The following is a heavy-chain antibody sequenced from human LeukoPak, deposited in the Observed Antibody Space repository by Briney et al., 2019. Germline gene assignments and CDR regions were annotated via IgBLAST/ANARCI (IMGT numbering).Heavy chain of an antibody. CDR1: GFTFSSYT. J-gene: IGHJ4*02. Sequence: GGSLRLSCAASGFTFSSYTMNWVRQAPGKVLEWVSSIISSGSYIYYADSVKGRFTISRDNAKNSLSLQLNSLRAEDTGIYYCARAEIRNAFFFDGWGQGTLVTVSS. D-gene: IGHD3-3*01. CDR2: IISSGSYI. V-gene: IGHV3-21*01. CDR3: ARAEIRNAFFFDG.